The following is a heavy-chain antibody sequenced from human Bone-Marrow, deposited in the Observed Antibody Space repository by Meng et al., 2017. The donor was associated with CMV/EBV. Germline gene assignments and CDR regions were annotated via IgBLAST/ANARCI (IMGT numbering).Heavy chain of an antibody. V-gene: IGHV1-18*01. D-gene: IGHD3-16*02. CDR2: INGYDGNK. Sequence: ASVKVSCKASGYSFTSYAITWVRQAPGQGLEWMGWINGYDGNKNYAQKFQDRVTITTDTTTNTTSMELRSLTSDDAAVYYCARGKIFGGVVGGWFDPWGQGTLVTVSS. J-gene: IGHJ5*02. CDR1: GYSFTSYA. CDR3: ARGKIFGGVVGGWFDP.